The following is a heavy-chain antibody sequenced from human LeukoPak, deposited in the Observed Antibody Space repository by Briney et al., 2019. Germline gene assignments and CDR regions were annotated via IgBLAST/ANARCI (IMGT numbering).Heavy chain of an antibody. CDR3: ARDKGSYYFDY. D-gene: IGHD1-26*01. V-gene: IGHV4-59*01. CDR1: GGSISSYY. Sequence: SETLSLTCTVSGGSISSYYWSWIRQPPGKGLEWIGYIYYSGSTNYNPSLKSRVTISVDTSKYQFSLKLSSVTAADTAVYYCARDKGSYYFDYWGQGTLVTVSS. J-gene: IGHJ4*02. CDR2: IYYSGST.